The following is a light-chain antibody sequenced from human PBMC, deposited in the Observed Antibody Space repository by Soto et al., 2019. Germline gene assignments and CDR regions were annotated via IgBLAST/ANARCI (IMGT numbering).Light chain of an antibody. J-gene: IGKJ5*01. CDR2: AAS. CDR3: QQSYSTPVT. Sequence: DIQMTQSPSSLSASVGDRVTITCRASQSISSYLNWYQQKPGKAPKLLIYAASSLQSGVPSRFSGSGSGTDFILTISSLQPEDFATYYCQQSYSTPVTFGQGPRLEIK. CDR1: QSISSY. V-gene: IGKV1-39*01.